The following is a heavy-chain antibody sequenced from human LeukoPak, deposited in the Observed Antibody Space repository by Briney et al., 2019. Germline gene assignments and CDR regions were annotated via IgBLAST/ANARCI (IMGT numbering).Heavy chain of an antibody. CDR3: ATGVNYSSSPHY. Sequence: PSETLSLTCTVSGGSISSYYWSWIRQPPGKGLEWIGYIYYSGSTNYNPSLKSRVTISVDTSKNQFSLKLSSVTAADTAVYYCATGVNYSSSPHYWGQGTLVTVSS. J-gene: IGHJ4*02. D-gene: IGHD6-13*01. CDR2: IYYSGST. CDR1: GGSISSYY. V-gene: IGHV4-59*01.